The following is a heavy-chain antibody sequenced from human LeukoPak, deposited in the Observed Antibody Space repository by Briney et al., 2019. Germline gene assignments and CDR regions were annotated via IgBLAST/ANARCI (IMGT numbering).Heavy chain of an antibody. CDR3: AKEEAKQWLVSGSFDY. V-gene: IGHV3-30*02. Sequence: GGSLRLSCAAPGFTFSSYGMHWVRQAPGKGLEWVAFIRYDGSNKYYADSVKGRFTISRDNSKNTLYLQMNSLRAEDTAVYYCAKEEAKQWLVSGSFDYWGQGTLVTVSS. CDR2: IRYDGSNK. D-gene: IGHD6-19*01. CDR1: GFTFSSYG. J-gene: IGHJ4*02.